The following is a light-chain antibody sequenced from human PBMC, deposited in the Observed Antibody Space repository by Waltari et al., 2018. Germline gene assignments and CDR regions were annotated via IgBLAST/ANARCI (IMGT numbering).Light chain of an antibody. Sequence: IVLTQSPATLSLSPGERAPMSCRASQSIGKYLVWYQQRPGQAPRLLIYAASTRSTGIPDRFSGSGSGTDFSLTISRLEPEDFAVYYCQNHERLPATFGQGTKVEIK. CDR1: QSIGKY. CDR2: AAS. V-gene: IGKV3-20*01. CDR3: QNHERLPAT. J-gene: IGKJ1*01.